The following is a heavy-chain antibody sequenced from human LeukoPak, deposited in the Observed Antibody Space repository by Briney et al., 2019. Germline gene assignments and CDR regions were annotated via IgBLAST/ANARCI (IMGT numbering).Heavy chain of an antibody. V-gene: IGHV1-18*01. CDR1: GYTFTSYG. D-gene: IGHD3-22*01. J-gene: IGHJ4*02. Sequence: ASVKVSCKTSGYTFTSYGISWVRQAPGQGLEWMGWISAYNGNTNYAQKLQGRVTMTTDTSTSTAYMELRSLRSDDTAVYYCARRHKDYYDSSGYFDYWGQGTLVTVSS. CDR2: ISAYNGNT. CDR3: ARRHKDYYDSSGYFDY.